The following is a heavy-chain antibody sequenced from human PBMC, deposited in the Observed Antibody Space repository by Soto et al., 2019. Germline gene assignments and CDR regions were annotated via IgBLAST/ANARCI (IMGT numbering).Heavy chain of an antibody. Sequence: GGSLRLSCAASGFTFSDYYMSWIRQAPGKGLEFLATINPDGSETYYVESVKGRFTISRDNAKNSVSLHMNSLGVEDTGLYYCTTDLNWSGTWGQGTMVTVSS. CDR1: GFTFSDYY. CDR3: TTDLNWSGT. V-gene: IGHV3-7*01. CDR2: INPDGSET. D-gene: IGHD3-3*01. J-gene: IGHJ5*01.